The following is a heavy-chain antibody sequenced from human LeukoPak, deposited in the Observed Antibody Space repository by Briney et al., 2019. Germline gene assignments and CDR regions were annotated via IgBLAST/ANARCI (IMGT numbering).Heavy chain of an antibody. V-gene: IGHV1-2*02. D-gene: IGHD3/OR15-3a*01. CDR2: MNPYTGAS. Sequence: ASVKVSCKASGYTFTSYGISWVRQAPGQGLEWMGWMNPYTGASNHAQKFQGRVTMTRDTSISTAYMELSRLTSDDTAVYFCARRGDWDRYYDYYYMDVWGKGTTVTISS. CDR1: GYTFTSYG. J-gene: IGHJ6*03. CDR3: ARRGDWDRYYDYYYMDV.